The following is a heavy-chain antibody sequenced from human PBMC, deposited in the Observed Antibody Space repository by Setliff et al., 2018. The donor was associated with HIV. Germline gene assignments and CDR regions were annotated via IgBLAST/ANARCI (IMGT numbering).Heavy chain of an antibody. CDR2: IYTSGST. D-gene: IGHD3-16*01. V-gene: IGHV4-61*09. CDR1: GGSISSGSYY. J-gene: IGHJ4*02. CDR3: ARGRCSDAACFFDY. Sequence: PSETLSLTCTVSGGSISSGSYYWSWIRQPAGKGLEWIGHIYTSGSTNYNPSLKSRVTISVDTSTNLFSLKLSSVTAADTAVYFCARGRCSDAACFFDYWGQGTLVTVSS.